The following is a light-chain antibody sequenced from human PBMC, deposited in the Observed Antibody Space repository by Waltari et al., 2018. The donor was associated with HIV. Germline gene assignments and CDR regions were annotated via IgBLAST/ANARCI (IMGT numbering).Light chain of an antibody. Sequence: EIVLTQSPGTLSLSHGERATLSCRASQSFSSSYLAWYQQNPGQAPRLLIYGISSRVTGTPDRFSGSGSGTDFTLTISRLEPEDFAVYYCQQYGSSRYTFGQGTKLEIK. J-gene: IGKJ2*01. CDR3: QQYGSSRYT. V-gene: IGKV3-20*01. CDR2: GIS. CDR1: QSFSSSY.